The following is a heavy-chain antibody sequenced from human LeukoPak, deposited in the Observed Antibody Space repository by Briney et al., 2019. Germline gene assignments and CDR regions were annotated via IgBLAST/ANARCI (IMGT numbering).Heavy chain of an antibody. CDR3: AGVVVAANLDLDY. CDR2: IYYSGST. J-gene: IGHJ4*02. V-gene: IGHV4-59*08. D-gene: IGHD2-15*01. CDR1: GGSISSYY. Sequence: SETLSLTCTVSGGSISSYYWSWIRQPPGKGLEWIGYIYYSGSTNYNPSLKSRVTISVDTSKNQFSLKLSSVTAADTAVYYCAGVVVAANLDLDYWGQGTLVTVSS.